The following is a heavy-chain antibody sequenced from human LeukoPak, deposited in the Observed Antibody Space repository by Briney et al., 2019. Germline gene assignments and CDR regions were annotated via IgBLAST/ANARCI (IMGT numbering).Heavy chain of an antibody. V-gene: IGHV3-53*01. Sequence: GGSLRLSCAASGFTVSSNYMSWVRQAPGKGLEWVSVIYSGGSTYYADSVKGRFTISRDNSKNTLYLQMNSLRAEDTAVYYCAREVRGVIRPTYYFDYWGQGTLVTVSS. J-gene: IGHJ4*02. D-gene: IGHD3-10*01. CDR2: IYSGGST. CDR1: GFTVSSNY. CDR3: AREVRGVIRPTYYFDY.